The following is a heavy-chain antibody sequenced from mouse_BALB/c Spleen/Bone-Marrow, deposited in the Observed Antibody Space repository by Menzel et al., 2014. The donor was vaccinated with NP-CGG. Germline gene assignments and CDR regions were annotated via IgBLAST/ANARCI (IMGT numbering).Heavy chain of an antibody. CDR1: GFTFGDYY. CDR2: ISDGGSYT. CDR3: ARVSYDYFDY. J-gene: IGHJ2*01. D-gene: IGHD2-4*01. V-gene: IGHV5-4*02. Sequence: EVMLVESGGGLVKPGGSLKLSCAASGFTFGDYYMYWVRQTPEKRLEWVATISDGGSYTYYPDSVKGRFTISRDNAKNNLYLQMSSLKSEDTAMYYCARVSYDYFDYWGQGTTLTVSS.